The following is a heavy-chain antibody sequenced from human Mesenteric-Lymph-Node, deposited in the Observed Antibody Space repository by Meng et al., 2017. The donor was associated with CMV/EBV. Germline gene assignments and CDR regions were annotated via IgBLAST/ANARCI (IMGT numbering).Heavy chain of an antibody. J-gene: IGHJ4*02. D-gene: IGHD3-16*01. V-gene: IGHV4-4*07. CDR3: ARGVVVGGWYYFDY. Sequence: SETLSLTCIVSGDSMGSYYWTWIRQPAGKGLEWTGRIHTSGNTNYNPSLKSRLTMSVDTSKKQFSLKLTSLTAADTAVYYCARGVVVGGWYYFDYWGQGTLVTVSS. CDR1: GDSMGSYY. CDR2: IHTSGNT.